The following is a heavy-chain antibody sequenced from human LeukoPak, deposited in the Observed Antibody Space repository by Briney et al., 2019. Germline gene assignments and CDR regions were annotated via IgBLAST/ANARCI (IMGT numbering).Heavy chain of an antibody. CDR3: VRDQIYCTGGYCYFDY. Sequence: GGSLRLSCAASGFTFSTYWMHWVRQVPGKGLVWVSRISGDGSSISYADSVNGRFTISRDNAKNTLYLQLNSLGAEDTAVYYCVRDQIYCTGGYCYFDYWGQGTLVTVSS. D-gene: IGHD2-8*02. V-gene: IGHV3-74*01. CDR2: ISGDGSSI. J-gene: IGHJ4*02. CDR1: GFTFSTYW.